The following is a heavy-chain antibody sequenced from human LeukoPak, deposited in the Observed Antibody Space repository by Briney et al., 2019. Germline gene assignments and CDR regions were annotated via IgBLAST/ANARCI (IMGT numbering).Heavy chain of an antibody. V-gene: IGHV3-7*01. CDR1: GSTVSSNY. CDR3: VADFDY. Sequence: GGSLRLSCAASGSTVSSNYMNWVRQAPGKGLEWVANIKSDESGRFFSDSVKGRFTVSRDNSENTLYLQMNSLTAEDTAVYYCVADFDYWGQGTLVTVSS. CDR2: IKSDESGR. J-gene: IGHJ4*02.